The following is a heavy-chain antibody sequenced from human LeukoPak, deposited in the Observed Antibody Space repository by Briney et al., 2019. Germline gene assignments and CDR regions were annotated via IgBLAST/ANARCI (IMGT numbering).Heavy chain of an antibody. CDR2: MFTTGTI. J-gene: IGHJ4*02. CDR1: GGSVSSGSYY. V-gene: IGHV4-61*02. D-gene: IGHD3/OR15-3a*01. Sequence: SETLSLTCTVSGGSVSSGSYYWSWIRQPAGKGLEWIGRMFTTGTINYNPSLKSRVTISLDTSKNQFSLKLSSVTAADTAVYYCARQTGSGLFILPGGQGTLVTVSS. CDR3: ARQTGSGLFILP.